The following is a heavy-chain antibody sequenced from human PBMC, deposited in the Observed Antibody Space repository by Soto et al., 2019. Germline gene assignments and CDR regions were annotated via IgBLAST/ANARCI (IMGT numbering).Heavy chain of an antibody. CDR3: SRERMLVLINAYDL. V-gene: IGHV1-18*04. CDR2: ISTHNGNT. D-gene: IGHD6-13*01. Sequence: QAQLVQSGAEVKKPGASVKVSCKASVFTSSGISWVRQAPGQRLEWMGWISTHNGNTIYAQKFQGRVIMTIDTSTTTVDMELRSLRPHDPAVYLCSRERMLVLINAYDLWSQGTIDSVSS. J-gene: IGHJ3*01. CDR1: VFTSSG.